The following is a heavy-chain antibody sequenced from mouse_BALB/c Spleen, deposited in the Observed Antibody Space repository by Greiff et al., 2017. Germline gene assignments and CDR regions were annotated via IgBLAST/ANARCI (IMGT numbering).Heavy chain of an antibody. D-gene: IGHD1-1*01. Sequence: VQLQQSGAELMKPGASVKISCKATGYTFSSYWIEWVKQRPGHGLEWIGEILPGSGSTNYNEKFKGKATFTADTSSNTAYMQLSSLTSEDSAVYYCVSGYYGSSYVGAMDYWGQGTSVTVSS. CDR3: VSGYYGSSYVGAMDY. CDR2: ILPGSGST. CDR1: GYTFSSYW. J-gene: IGHJ4*01. V-gene: IGHV1-9*01.